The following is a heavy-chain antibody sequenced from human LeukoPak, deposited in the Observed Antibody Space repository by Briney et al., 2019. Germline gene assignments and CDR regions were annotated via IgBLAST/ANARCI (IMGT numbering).Heavy chain of an antibody. J-gene: IGHJ5*02. D-gene: IGHD6-13*01. CDR1: GFTFSSYS. Sequence: GGSLRLSCAASGFTFSSYSMNWVRQAPGKGLEWVSSISSSSSYIYYADSVKGRFTTSRDNAKNSLYLQMNSLRAEDTAVYYCARDPRIAAALNWFDPWGQGTLVTVSS. V-gene: IGHV3-21*01. CDR3: ARDPRIAAALNWFDP. CDR2: ISSSSSYI.